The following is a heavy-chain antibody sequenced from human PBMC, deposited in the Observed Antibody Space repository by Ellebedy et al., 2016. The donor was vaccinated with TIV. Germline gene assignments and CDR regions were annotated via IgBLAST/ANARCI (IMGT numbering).Heavy chain of an antibody. J-gene: IGHJ3*01. CDR2: FDPEDGER. CDR3: ATRWELTRQSDAFDV. D-gene: IGHD1-26*01. Sequence: ASVKVSXKVSGYTPIKLSTHWVRLAPGKGLEWMGGFDPEDGERIYAQKFQGRVTMTEDTSTDTGYMELTGLRSEDTAIYYCATRWELTRQSDAFDVWGQGTLVTVSS. CDR1: GYTPIKLS. V-gene: IGHV1-24*01.